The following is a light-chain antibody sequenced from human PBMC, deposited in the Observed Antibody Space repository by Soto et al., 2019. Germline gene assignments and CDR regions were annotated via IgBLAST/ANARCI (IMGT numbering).Light chain of an antibody. J-gene: IGKJ4*01. CDR1: QDISTY. V-gene: IGKV1-33*01. CDR3: QQYDNVPLT. CDR2: DAS. Sequence: DIQMTQSPASLSASVGDRVTITCQASQDISTYLNWYQQKPGKAPKLLIYDASKLETGVPTRFFGSGSGTDFTFTISSLQPEDIATYHCQQYDNVPLTFGGGTKVEI.